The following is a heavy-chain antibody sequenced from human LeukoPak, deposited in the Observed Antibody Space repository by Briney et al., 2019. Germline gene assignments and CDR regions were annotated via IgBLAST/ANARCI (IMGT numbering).Heavy chain of an antibody. CDR3: ARDRGGDYQKNWFDP. Sequence: SVTVSCKASGGTFSSYAISWVRQAPGQGLEWMGRISPIFGTANYAQKFQGRVTITTDESTSTAYMELSSLRSEDTAVYYCARDRGGDYQKNWFDPWGQGTLVTVSS. CDR2: ISPIFGTA. J-gene: IGHJ5*02. CDR1: GGTFSSYA. D-gene: IGHD4-17*01. V-gene: IGHV1-69*05.